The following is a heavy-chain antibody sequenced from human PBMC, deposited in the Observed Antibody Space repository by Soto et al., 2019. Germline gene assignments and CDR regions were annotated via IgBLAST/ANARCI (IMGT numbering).Heavy chain of an antibody. CDR3: ARDRGYDAHDYYYNAMDV. CDR1: GGSISSSSYY. D-gene: IGHD3-10*01. Sequence: PSETLSLTCTVSGGSISSSSYYWGWIRQPPGKGLEWIESIYYSGSTYYNPPLKSRVTISVDTSKNQFSLKLSSVTAADTAVYYCARDRGYDAHDYYYNAMDVWGQGTTVTVSS. CDR2: IYYSGST. V-gene: IGHV4-39*02. J-gene: IGHJ6*02.